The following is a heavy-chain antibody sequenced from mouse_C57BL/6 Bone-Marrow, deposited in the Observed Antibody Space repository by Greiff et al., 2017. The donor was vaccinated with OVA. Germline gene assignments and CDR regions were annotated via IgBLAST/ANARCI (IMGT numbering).Heavy chain of an antibody. CDR3: AIPSPGSSYWFAY. V-gene: IGHV1-74*01. Sequence: QVQLKQPGAELVKPGASVKVSCKASGYTFTSYWMHWVKQRPGQGLEWIGRIHPSDSDTNYNQKFKGKATLTVDKSSSTAYMQLSSLTSEDSAVYYCAIPSPGSSYWFAYWGQGTLVTVSA. CDR2: IHPSDSDT. J-gene: IGHJ3*01. D-gene: IGHD1-1*01. CDR1: GYTFTSYW.